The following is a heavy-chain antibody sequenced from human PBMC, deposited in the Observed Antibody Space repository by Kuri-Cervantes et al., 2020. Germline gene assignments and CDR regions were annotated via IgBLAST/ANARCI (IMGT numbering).Heavy chain of an antibody. J-gene: IGHJ6*02. CDR1: GFTFSSYG. CDR3: AREEVVFFDYYGMDV. CDR2: ISYDGSNK. Sequence: GGSLRLSCAASGFTFSSYGMHWVRQAPGKGLEWVAVISYDGSNKHYADSVRGRFTISRDNAKNTLYLQMNSLRAEDTAVYYCAREEVVFFDYYGMDVWGQGTTVTVSS. D-gene: IGHD2-15*01. V-gene: IGHV3-30*03.